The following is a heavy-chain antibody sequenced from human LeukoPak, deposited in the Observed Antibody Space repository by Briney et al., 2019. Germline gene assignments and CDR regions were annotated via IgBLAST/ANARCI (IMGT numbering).Heavy chain of an antibody. CDR3: ARGLWFGDTGPLYYMDV. J-gene: IGHJ6*03. D-gene: IGHD3-10*01. CDR2: IYHSGST. CDR1: GGSISSGSYY. V-gene: IGHV4-39*07. Sequence: SETLSLTCTVSGGSISSGSYYWSWIRQPPGKGLEWIGSIYHSGSTYYNPSLKSRVTISVDTSKNQFSLKLSSVTAADTAVYYCARGLWFGDTGPLYYMDVWGKGTTVTVSS.